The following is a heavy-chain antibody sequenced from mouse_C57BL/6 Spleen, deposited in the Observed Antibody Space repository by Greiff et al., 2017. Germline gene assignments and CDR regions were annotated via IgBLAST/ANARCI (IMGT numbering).Heavy chain of an antibody. CDR2: FHPYHDAP. Sequence: QVQLQQSGAELVKPGASVKMSCKASGYTFTTSPIEWMKQNHGQRLAWIGNFHPYHDAPKYNEKFKGKAPLTVEKSSSTVYLELSRVTSDDSAVYYCARWGYDEGGYAMDYGGQGTSVTVSS. D-gene: IGHD2-2*01. J-gene: IGHJ4*01. V-gene: IGHV1-47*01. CDR3: ARWGYDEGGYAMDY. CDR1: GYTFTTSP.